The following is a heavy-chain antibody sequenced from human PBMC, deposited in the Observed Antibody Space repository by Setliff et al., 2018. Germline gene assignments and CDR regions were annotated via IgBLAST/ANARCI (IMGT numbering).Heavy chain of an antibody. Sequence: LSLTCTVSGGSISSGNYFWDWIRQPPGKGLEWIGSIHYSGETFHNPSLKSRVSIFVDTSQNHFFLRLNSLTAADTAVYYCARTSYELCGYYGNRCNHHMDVWGKGSQVTVSS. V-gene: IGHV4-39*01. D-gene: IGHD3-3*01. CDR3: ARTSYELCGYYGNRCNHHMDV. J-gene: IGHJ6*03. CDR2: IHYSGET. CDR1: GGSISSGNYF.